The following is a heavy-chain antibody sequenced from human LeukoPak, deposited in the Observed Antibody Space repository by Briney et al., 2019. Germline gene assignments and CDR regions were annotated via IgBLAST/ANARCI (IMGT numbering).Heavy chain of an antibody. V-gene: IGHV3-30*03. D-gene: IGHD3-16*01. CDR3: ALDGSTFGGVIVRGVMDV. J-gene: IGHJ6*02. CDR2: ISYDGTYK. Sequence: PGGSLRLSCAASGFTFTRYGMHWVRQAPGKGLEWVAMISYDGTYKYYGDSVNGRFPISRDNYENTLYGEESRVRVDDGAKYYWALDGSTFGGVIVRGVMDVWGQGTTVIVSS. CDR1: GFTFTRYG.